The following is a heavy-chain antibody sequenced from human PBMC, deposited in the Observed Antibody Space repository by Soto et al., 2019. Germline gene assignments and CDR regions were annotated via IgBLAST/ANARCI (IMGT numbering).Heavy chain of an antibody. CDR1: GLTFSDHY. J-gene: IGHJ4*02. CDR2: IRTKANSYTT. V-gene: IGHV3-72*01. CDR3: AKVGGYSGGYSLLDI. Sequence: EVQLVESGGALVQPGGSLRLSCAASGLTFSDHYMDWVRQAPGKGLEWVGRIRTKANSYTTEYAASVKGRFTISRDDSENSLYLQMNSLKTEDTAVYHCAKVGGYSGGYSLLDIWGQGTLVTVSS. D-gene: IGHD3-22*01.